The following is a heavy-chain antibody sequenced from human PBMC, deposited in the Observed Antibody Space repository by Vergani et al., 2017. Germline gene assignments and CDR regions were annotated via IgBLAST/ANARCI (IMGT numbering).Heavy chain of an antibody. CDR1: GFTVSSNY. D-gene: IGHD2-15*01. CDR2: IYSGGST. J-gene: IGHJ4*02. V-gene: IGHV3-53*01. Sequence: EVQLVESGGGLIQPGGSLRLSCAASGFTVSSNYMSWVRQAPGKGLEWVSVIYSGGSTYYADPVKGRFTISSDNSKNTLYLQMNSLRAEDTAVYYCARDTRPAENCSGSSCYNGAEGYWGQRTLVTVSS. CDR3: ARDTRPAENCSGSSCYNGAEGY.